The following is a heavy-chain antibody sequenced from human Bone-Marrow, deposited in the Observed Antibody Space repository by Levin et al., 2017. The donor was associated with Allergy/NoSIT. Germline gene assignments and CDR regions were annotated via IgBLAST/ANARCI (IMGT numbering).Heavy chain of an antibody. CDR2: IRTKANRYAT. CDR1: GFSFSGST. V-gene: IGHV3-73*01. J-gene: IGHJ6*02. CDR3: SRSDILTGNPYEDYFGMDV. D-gene: IGHD3-9*01. Sequence: QPGGSLRLSCAASGFSFSGSTMHWVRQASGKGLEWVGRIRTKANRYATTYAASVEGRFTISRDDSKNTAYLQMNSLITEDTAVYYCSRSDILTGNPYEDYFGMDVWGQGTTVTVSS.